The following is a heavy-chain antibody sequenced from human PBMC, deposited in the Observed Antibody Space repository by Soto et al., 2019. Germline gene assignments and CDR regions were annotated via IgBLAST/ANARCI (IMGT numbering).Heavy chain of an antibody. Sequence: QVQLVESGGGVVQPGRSLRLSCAASGFTFSSYAMHWVRQAPGKGLEWVAVISYDGSNKYYADSVKGRFTISRDNSKNTLYLQMNSLRAEDTAVYYWARGSSWYSLDIWGQGTMVTVSS. CDR1: GFTFSSYA. V-gene: IGHV3-30-3*01. J-gene: IGHJ3*02. CDR2: ISYDGSNK. CDR3: ARGSSWYSLDI. D-gene: IGHD6-13*01.